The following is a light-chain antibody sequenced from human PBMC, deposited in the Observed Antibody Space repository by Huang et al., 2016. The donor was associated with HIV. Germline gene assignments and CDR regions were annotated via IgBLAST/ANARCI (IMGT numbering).Light chain of an antibody. Sequence: EIVLTQSPATLSLSPGERATLSCRASQSVSSFLAWYQQKPGQAPRLLIFDASHRATGIPARFSGMGSGTDFTLTISSLEPEDFAVYYCQQRFKWPRTFGQGTKVEIK. CDR3: QQRFKWPRT. V-gene: IGKV3-11*01. CDR2: DAS. CDR1: QSVSSF. J-gene: IGKJ1*01.